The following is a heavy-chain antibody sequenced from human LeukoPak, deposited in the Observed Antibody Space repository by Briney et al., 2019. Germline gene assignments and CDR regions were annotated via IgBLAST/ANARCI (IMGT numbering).Heavy chain of an antibody. V-gene: IGHV4-39*01. CDR2: IYYSGST. CDR3: ARGSSMSYYDSSGYRYYFDY. D-gene: IGHD3-22*01. Sequence: PSETLSLTCTVSGGSISSRSYYWGWIRQPPGKGLEWIGRIYYSGSTYYNPSLKSRVTISVDTSKNQFSLKLSSVPAADTAVYYCARGSSMSYYDSSGYRYYFDYWGQGTLVTVSS. CDR1: GGSISSRSYY. J-gene: IGHJ4*02.